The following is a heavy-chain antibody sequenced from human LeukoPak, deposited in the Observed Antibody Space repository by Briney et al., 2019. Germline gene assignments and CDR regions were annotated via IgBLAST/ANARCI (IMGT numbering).Heavy chain of an antibody. J-gene: IGHJ5*02. Sequence: ASVKVSCKASGYTFTSYDINWVRQATGQGLEWMGWMNPNSGNTGYAQKFQGRVTMTRNTSISTAYMELSSLRSEDTAVYYCATVGLGTYYDFWSGRNRFDPWGQGTLVTVSS. CDR1: GYTFTSYD. D-gene: IGHD3-3*01. CDR3: ATVGLGTYYDFWSGRNRFDP. CDR2: MNPNSGNT. V-gene: IGHV1-8*01.